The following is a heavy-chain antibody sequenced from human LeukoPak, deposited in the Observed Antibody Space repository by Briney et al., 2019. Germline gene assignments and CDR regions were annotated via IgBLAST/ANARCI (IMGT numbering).Heavy chain of an antibody. Sequence: GGSLRLSCVASGFTFSSDWMNWVRQAPGKGLEWVANINQRGSTKYYVDSVKGRFTISRDTSKKSLYLQMNGLRAEDTATYYCARDPDILTGVALDIWGQGTMVTVSS. J-gene: IGHJ3*02. CDR1: GFTFSSDW. CDR3: ARDPDILTGVALDI. CDR2: INQRGSTK. D-gene: IGHD3-9*01. V-gene: IGHV3-7*05.